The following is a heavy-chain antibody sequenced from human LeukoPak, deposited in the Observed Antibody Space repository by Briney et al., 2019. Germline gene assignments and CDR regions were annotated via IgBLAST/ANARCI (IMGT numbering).Heavy chain of an antibody. J-gene: IGHJ4*02. CDR1: GGSVSSGSYY. CDR2: INHSGST. CDR3: ARGLKGFNY. Sequence: SETLSLTCTVSGGSVSSGSYYWSWIRQPPGKGLEWIGEINHSGSTNYNPSPKSRVTISVDTSKNQFSLKLSSVTAADTAVYYCARGLKGFNYWGQGTLVTVSS. V-gene: IGHV4-39*07.